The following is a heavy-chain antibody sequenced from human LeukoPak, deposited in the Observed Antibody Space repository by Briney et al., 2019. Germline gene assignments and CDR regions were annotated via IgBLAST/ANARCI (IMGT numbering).Heavy chain of an antibody. CDR2: INHSGST. D-gene: IGHD4-11*01. J-gene: IGHJ4*02. CDR3: ASSSYYSLATFDY. CDR1: GGSFSGYY. Sequence: SSETLSLTCAVYGGSFSGYYWSWIRQPPGKGLEWIGEINHSGSTNYNPSLKSRVTISVDTSKNQFSLKLSSVTAADTAVYYCASSSYYSLATFDYWGQGTLVTVSS. V-gene: IGHV4-34*01.